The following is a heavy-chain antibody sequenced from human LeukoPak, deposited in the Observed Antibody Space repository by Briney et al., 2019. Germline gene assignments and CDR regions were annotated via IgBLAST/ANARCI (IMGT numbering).Heavy chain of an antibody. J-gene: IGHJ4*02. D-gene: IGHD6-19*01. Sequence: GGSLRLSCAASGFTFSSYAMSWVRQAPGKGLEWVSAVSGSGGSTYYADSVKGRFTISRDNSKNTLYLQMNSLRAEDTAVYYCAKVLAVAGTIDYWGQGTLVTVSS. V-gene: IGHV3-23*01. CDR1: GFTFSSYA. CDR2: VSGSGGST. CDR3: AKVLAVAGTIDY.